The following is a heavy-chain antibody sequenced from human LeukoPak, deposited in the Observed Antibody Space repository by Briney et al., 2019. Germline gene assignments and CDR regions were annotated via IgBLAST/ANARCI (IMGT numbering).Heavy chain of an antibody. CDR3: ATAGQWRFDS. CDR1: GFTFSSYW. Sequence: PGGSLRLSCVVSGFTFSSYWMHWVRQAPGKGLVWVSRLSPDGGTIDYSDSVRGRFTISRDNAKDTLYLQMNSLRVGDTAVYYCATAGQWRFDSWGLGTLVTVSS. D-gene: IGHD6-19*01. J-gene: IGHJ4*02. V-gene: IGHV3-74*01. CDR2: LSPDGGTI.